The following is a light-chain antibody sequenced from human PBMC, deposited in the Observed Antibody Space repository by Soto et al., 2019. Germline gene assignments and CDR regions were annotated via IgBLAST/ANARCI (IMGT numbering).Light chain of an antibody. CDR3: QQRSSWPLT. Sequence: ETVLTQSPATLSLSAGERATLSCRASQSVSSYLAWYQQKPGQAPRLLIDGASNRATGIPARFSGSGSGTDFTLTISSLEPEDFAVYFCQQRSSWPLTFGGGTKVDIK. V-gene: IGKV3-11*01. J-gene: IGKJ4*02. CDR2: GAS. CDR1: QSVSSY.